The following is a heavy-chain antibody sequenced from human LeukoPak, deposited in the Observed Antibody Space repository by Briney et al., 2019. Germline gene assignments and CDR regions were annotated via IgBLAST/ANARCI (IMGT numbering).Heavy chain of an antibody. V-gene: IGHV3-66*04. J-gene: IGHJ6*02. D-gene: IGHD6-13*01. CDR2: IYSGGST. CDR1: GFTVSSNY. CDR3: ARPRIAAAGFYYYYGMDV. Sequence: GGSLRLSCAASGFTVSSNYMSWVRQAPGKGLEWVSDIYSGGSTYYADSVKGRFTISRDNSKNTLYLQMNSLRAEDTAVYYCARPRIAAAGFYYYYGMDVWGQGTTVTVSS.